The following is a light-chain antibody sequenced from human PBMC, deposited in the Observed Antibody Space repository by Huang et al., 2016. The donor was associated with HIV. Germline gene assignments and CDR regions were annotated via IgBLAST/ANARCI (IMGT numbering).Light chain of an antibody. J-gene: IGKJ5*01. V-gene: IGKV1-9*01. Sequence: IQLTQSPPSVSASVGDSVTFTCRASQDITTFLAWYQQKPGKAPQLLISGASTLQNEVPARFRGSGCGTEFTRTISSLQPEDIATYYCQQLTTYPITFGPGTRLEIK. CDR1: QDITTF. CDR2: GAS. CDR3: QQLTTYPIT.